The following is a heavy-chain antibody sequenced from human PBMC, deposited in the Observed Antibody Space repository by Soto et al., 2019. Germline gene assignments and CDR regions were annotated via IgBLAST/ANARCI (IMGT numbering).Heavy chain of an antibody. V-gene: IGHV3-30*03. CDR3: SLGSRDGY. J-gene: IGHJ4*02. Sequence: QVQLVESGGGVVQPGRSLRLSCAASGFTFSSYGMHWVRQAPGKGLEWVAVISYDGSNKYYADSVKGRFTISIDNSKNPLYLQMDSRRAEDTAVYYCSLGSRDGYWGQGTLVTVSS. CDR2: ISYDGSNK. CDR1: GFTFSSYG. D-gene: IGHD2-2*01.